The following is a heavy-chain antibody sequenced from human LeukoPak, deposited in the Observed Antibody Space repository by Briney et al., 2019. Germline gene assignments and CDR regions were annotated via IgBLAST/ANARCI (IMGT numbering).Heavy chain of an antibody. CDR1: GYTFTSYG. CDR2: ISAYKGNT. V-gene: IGHV1-18*01. J-gene: IGHJ4*02. D-gene: IGHD2-8*02. CDR3: ARDPSNTPGLVPQGY. Sequence: ASVKVSCKASGYTFTSYGISWVRQAPGQGLEWMGWISAYKGNTNSAQKLQGRGTMTTDTSTSTAHMELRGLRSDDTAVYYCARDPSNTPGLVPQGYWGQGTLVTVS.